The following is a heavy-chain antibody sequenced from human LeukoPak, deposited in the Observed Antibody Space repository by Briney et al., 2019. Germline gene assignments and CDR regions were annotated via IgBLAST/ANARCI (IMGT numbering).Heavy chain of an antibody. CDR2: ISSDGSKK. CDR1: GFTFSSYA. V-gene: IGHV3-30*01. Sequence: PARSMRPSCAASGFTFSSYAMHWVRQAPGKGLEWVAVISSDGSKKYYAGAVKGRFTISRDNSMNTLYLQMNSLRAEDTAVYYCATQGDYWGQGTLVTVSS. CDR3: ATQGDY. J-gene: IGHJ4*02.